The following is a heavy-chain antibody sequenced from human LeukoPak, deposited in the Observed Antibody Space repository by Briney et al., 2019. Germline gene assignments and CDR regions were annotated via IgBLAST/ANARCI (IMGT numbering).Heavy chain of an antibody. V-gene: IGHV3-7*01. CDR3: ARDQRPKGRRYFDWFGQNDY. J-gene: IGHJ4*02. CDR1: GFTFSSYW. CDR2: IKQDGSEK. Sequence: GGSLRLSCAASGFTFSSYWMSWVRQAPGKGLEWVANIKQDGSEKYYVDSVKGRFTISRDNAKNSLYLQMNSLRAEDTAVYYCARDQRPKGRRYFDWFGQNDYWGQGTLVTVSS. D-gene: IGHD3-9*01.